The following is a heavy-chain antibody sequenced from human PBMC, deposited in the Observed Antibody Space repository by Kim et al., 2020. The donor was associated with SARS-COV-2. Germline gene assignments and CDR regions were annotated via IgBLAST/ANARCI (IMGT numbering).Heavy chain of an antibody. V-gene: IGHV3-21*06. Sequence: GGSLRLSCAGSGFTFSSYSLNWVRQAPGKGLEWVSSISSDSYYIFYANSVKGRFTISRDNAQNSLYLQMHSLRGEDTAVYYCTTRFNGAPLDYWGQGALVTVSS. CDR2: ISSDSYYI. D-gene: IGHD1-1*01. J-gene: IGHJ4*02. CDR1: GFTFSSYS. CDR3: TTRFNGAPLDY.